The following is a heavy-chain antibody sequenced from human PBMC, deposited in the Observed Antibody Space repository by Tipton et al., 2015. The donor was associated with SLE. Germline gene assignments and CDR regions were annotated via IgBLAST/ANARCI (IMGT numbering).Heavy chain of an antibody. Sequence: TLSLTCTVSGGSISSYYWSWIRQPPGKGLEWIGYIYTSGSTNYNPSLKSRVTISVDTSKNQFSLKLSSLTAADTAVYYCARVHRDYYGMDVWGQGTTVTVSS. D-gene: IGHD1-1*01. J-gene: IGHJ6*02. V-gene: IGHV4-4*08. CDR2: IYTSGST. CDR1: GGSISSYY. CDR3: ARVHRDYYGMDV.